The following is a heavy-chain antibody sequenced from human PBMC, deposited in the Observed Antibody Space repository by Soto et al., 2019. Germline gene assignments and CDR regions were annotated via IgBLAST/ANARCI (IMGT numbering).Heavy chain of an antibody. CDR3: ARDENPFDMTFDY. CDR1: GFTFSSYS. CDR2: ISSSSSTI. J-gene: IGHJ4*02. D-gene: IGHD3-9*01. Sequence: GGSLRLSCAASGFTFSSYSMNWVRQAPGKGLEWVSYISSSSSTIYYADSVKGRFTISRDNAKNSLYLQMNSLRAEDTAVYYCARDENPFDMTFDYWGQGTLVTVSS. V-gene: IGHV3-48*01.